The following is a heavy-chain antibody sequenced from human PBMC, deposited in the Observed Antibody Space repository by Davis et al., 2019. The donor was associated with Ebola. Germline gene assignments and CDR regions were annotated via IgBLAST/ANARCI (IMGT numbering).Heavy chain of an antibody. CDR3: ARGSRYFDWLLIREGAFDI. CDR2: INPNSGGT. Sequence: AASVKVSCKAPGGTLSSYTISWVRQAPGQGLEWMGRINPNSGGTNYAQKFQGRVTMTRDTSISTAYMELSRLRSDDTVVYYRARGSRYFDWLLIREGAFDIWGQGTIVTVSS. CDR1: GGTLSSYT. J-gene: IGHJ3*02. D-gene: IGHD3-9*01. V-gene: IGHV1-2*05.